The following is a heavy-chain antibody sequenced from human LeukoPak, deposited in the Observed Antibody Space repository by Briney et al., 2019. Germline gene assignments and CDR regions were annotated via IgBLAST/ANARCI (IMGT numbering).Heavy chain of an antibody. J-gene: IGHJ6*02. D-gene: IGHD4-11*01. CDR1: GGSIRSGDYS. CDR3: ARDHTETSALNFRNYYYYGMDI. CDR2: IYYSGST. V-gene: IGHV4-31*03. Sequence: PSETLSLTCTVSGGSIRSGDYSWDWLRQHPGKGLEWIVYIYYSGSTYYNPSLTSRVTMSVDTSKNQFSLKLSSVTAADTAIYYCARDHTETSALNFRNYYYYGMDIWGQGTTVSVSS.